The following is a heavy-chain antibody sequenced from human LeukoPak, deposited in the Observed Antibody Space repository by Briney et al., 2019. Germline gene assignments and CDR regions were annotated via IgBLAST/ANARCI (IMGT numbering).Heavy chain of an antibody. CDR1: GGSISSYY. CDR2: IYYSGST. Sequence: SETLSLTCTVPGGSISSYYWSWIRQPPGKGLEWIGYIYYSGSTNYNPSLKSRVTISVDTSKNQFSLKLSSVTAADTAVYYCARLPPYDFWSGAGWFDPWGQGTLVTVSS. J-gene: IGHJ5*02. CDR3: ARLPPYDFWSGAGWFDP. V-gene: IGHV4-59*01. D-gene: IGHD3-3*01.